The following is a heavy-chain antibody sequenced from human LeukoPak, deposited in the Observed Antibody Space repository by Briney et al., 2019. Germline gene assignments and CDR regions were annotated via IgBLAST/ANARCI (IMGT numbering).Heavy chain of an antibody. Sequence: SQTLSLTCTVSGGSISSSSHYGGWIRQPPGKGLEWIGVSTYYNPSLKNRVTISRDTSKNQFSLKLSSVTAADTAIYYCARAGYSYGIISYFDSWGQGTLVTVSS. CDR1: GGSISSSSHY. J-gene: IGHJ4*02. CDR2: VST. D-gene: IGHD5-18*01. V-gene: IGHV4-39*01. CDR3: ARAGYSYGIISYFDS.